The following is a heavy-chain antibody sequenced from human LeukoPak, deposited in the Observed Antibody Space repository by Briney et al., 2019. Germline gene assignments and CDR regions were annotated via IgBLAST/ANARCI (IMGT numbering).Heavy chain of an antibody. J-gene: IGHJ4*02. CDR2: ISSSGSTI. Sequence: GGSLRLSCAASGFTFSSYEMNWVRQAPGKGLEWVSYISSSGSTIYYADSVKGRFTISRDNAKNSLYLQMNSLRAEDTAVYYCARSWYYYDSSGPNFGYWGQGTLVTVSS. V-gene: IGHV3-48*03. D-gene: IGHD3-22*01. CDR1: GFTFSSYE. CDR3: ARSWYYYDSSGPNFGY.